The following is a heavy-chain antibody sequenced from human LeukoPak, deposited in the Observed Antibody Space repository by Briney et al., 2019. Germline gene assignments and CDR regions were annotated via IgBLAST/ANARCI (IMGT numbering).Heavy chain of an antibody. CDR2: IKHDGNEK. CDR1: GFTFSTYW. D-gene: IGHD6-13*01. J-gene: IGHJ4*02. CDR3: ARITGIEAAGDY. Sequence: GGSLRLSCAASGFTFSTYWMSWVRQAPGRGLEWVANIKHDGNEKFYVDSVRGRFTISRDNAKNSLYLQLNSLRAEDTALYYCARITGIEAAGDYWGQGTLVTVSS. V-gene: IGHV3-7*04.